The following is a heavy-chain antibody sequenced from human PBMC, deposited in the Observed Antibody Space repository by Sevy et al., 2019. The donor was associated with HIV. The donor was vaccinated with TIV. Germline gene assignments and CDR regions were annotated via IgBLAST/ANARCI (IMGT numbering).Heavy chain of an antibody. CDR2: IKPDGSDK. J-gene: IGHJ4*02. Sequence: GGSLRLSCAASGFSFSAYWRNWVRQAPGKGLEWVANIKPDGSDKHYVDSAESRFTISRDNAKNSLYLQMNSLRVEDTAMYYCEQETFGRFDSWGQGTLVTVSS. CDR1: GFSFSAYW. V-gene: IGHV3-7*01. D-gene: IGHD1-26*01. CDR3: EQETFGRFDS.